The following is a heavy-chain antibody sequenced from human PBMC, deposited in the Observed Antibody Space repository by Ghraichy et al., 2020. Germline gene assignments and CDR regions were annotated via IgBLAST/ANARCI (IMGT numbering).Heavy chain of an antibody. D-gene: IGHD6-19*01. V-gene: IGHV3-23*01. CDR1: GFTFSSYA. J-gene: IGHJ6*02. CDR2: ISGSGGST. CDR3: AKVQGRVAVAGTGVLGYYGMDV. Sequence: GGSLRLSCAASGFTFSSYAMSWVRQAPGKGLEWVSAISGSGGSTYYADSVKGRFTISRDNSKNTLYLQMNSLRAEDTAVYYCAKVQGRVAVAGTGVLGYYGMDVWGQGTTVTVSS.